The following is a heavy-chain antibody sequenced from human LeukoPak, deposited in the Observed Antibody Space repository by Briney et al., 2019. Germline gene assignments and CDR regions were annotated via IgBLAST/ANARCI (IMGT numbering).Heavy chain of an antibody. CDR1: GFTFSNYA. V-gene: IGHV3-23*01. CDR2: ISVSGGVT. J-gene: IGHJ4*02. Sequence: GGSLRLSCSASGFTFSNYAMSWVRQAPGKGLEWVSSISVSGGVTYYADSVKGRFSISRDNSKNMLYLQMNRMRAEDTAVYYCAKDYYFDYWGQGTLVTVSS. CDR3: AKDYYFDY.